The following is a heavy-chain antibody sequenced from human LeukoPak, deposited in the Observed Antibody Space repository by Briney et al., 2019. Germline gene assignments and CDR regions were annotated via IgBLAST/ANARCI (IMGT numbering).Heavy chain of an antibody. CDR1: GGSISSSSYY. J-gene: IGHJ4*02. CDR2: IYYSGST. CDR3: AREQAYGDPRVLDY. V-gene: IGHV4-39*07. D-gene: IGHD4-17*01. Sequence: SETLSLTCTVSGGSISSSSYYWGWIRQPPGKGLEWIGSIYYSGSTYYNPSLKSRVTISVDTSKNQFSLKLSSVTAADTAVYYCAREQAYGDPRVLDYWGQGTLVTVSS.